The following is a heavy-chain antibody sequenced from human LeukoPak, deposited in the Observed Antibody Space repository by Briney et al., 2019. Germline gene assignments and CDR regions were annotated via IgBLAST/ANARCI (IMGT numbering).Heavy chain of an antibody. CDR2: ISAYNGNT. Sequence: ASVKVSCKASDYSTSYSISWVRQAPGQGLEWMGWISAYNGNTNYAQKLQGRVTMTTDTSTSIVYMELRSLRSDGTAVYYCARDRTGFIDYWGQGTLVTVSS. V-gene: IGHV1-18*01. CDR3: ARDRTGFIDY. J-gene: IGHJ4*02. D-gene: IGHD1-1*01. CDR1: DYSTSYS.